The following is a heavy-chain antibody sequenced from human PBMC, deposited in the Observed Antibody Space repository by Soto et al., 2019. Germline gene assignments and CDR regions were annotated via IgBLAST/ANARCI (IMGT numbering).Heavy chain of an antibody. CDR2: IYYGGSS. J-gene: IGHJ6*02. D-gene: IGHD3-10*01. Sequence: PSETLSLTCSVSGGSISSYYWSWIRQPPGKGLEWIGCIYYGGSSSYSPSLRSRVTISVDTSKNQFSLKLSSLTAADTAVYYCGRWGITMVRDYGMDVWGQGTTVTVSS. V-gene: IGHV4-59*01. CDR1: GGSISSYY. CDR3: GRWGITMVRDYGMDV.